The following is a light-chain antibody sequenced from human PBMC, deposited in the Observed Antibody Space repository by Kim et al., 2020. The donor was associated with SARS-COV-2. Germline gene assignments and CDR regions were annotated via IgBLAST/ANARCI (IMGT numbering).Light chain of an antibody. Sequence: GQSVTISTAGTSSDVGDYAYGAWYQPHPGKAPKLMVYDVSKRPSGVPDRFSGSKSGNTASLTIAGLQAEDEADYYCCSYAGSYSVVFGGGTKLTVL. J-gene: IGLJ2*01. CDR3: CSYAGSYSVV. V-gene: IGLV2-11*01. CDR2: DVS. CDR1: SSDVGDYAY.